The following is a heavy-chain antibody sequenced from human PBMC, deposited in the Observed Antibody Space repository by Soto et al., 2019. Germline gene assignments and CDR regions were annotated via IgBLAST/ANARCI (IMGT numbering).Heavy chain of an antibody. Sequence: GSLRLSCAASGFTFSGAAMHWVRQASGKGLEWVGRIRSKANSYATAYAASVKGRFTISRDDSKNTAYLQMNSLKTEDTAVYYCTRRGNDYYGSGSHYYYGMDVWGQGTTVTVSS. CDR3: TRRGNDYYGSGSHYYYGMDV. CDR1: GFTFSGAA. J-gene: IGHJ6*02. V-gene: IGHV3-73*01. CDR2: IRSKANSYAT. D-gene: IGHD3-10*01.